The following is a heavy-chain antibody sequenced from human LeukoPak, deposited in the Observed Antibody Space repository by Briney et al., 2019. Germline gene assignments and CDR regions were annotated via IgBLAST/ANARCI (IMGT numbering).Heavy chain of an antibody. Sequence: PSQTLSLTCTVSGGSISSGDYYWSWIRQPPGKGLEWIGYIYYSGSTYYNPSLKSRVTISVDTSKNQFSLKLSSVTAADTAVYYCARDSGLWFGELYYYYGMDVWGEGTTVTVSS. J-gene: IGHJ6*04. D-gene: IGHD3-10*01. CDR3: ARDSGLWFGELYYYYGMDV. CDR2: IYYSGST. CDR1: GGSISSGDYY. V-gene: IGHV4-30-4*01.